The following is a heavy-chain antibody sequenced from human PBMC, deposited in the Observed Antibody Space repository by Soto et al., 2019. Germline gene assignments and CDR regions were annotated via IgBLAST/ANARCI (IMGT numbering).Heavy chain of an antibody. CDR2: INTGNGKT. Sequence: ASVKVYWKGSGYIFMNFALHWVSQAHGQTFEWMGWINTGNGKTEYSQKFQGRITIIRDTSASTAYMELSDLRSEDTAVYYCARVPRYSFEIVQVPAVMFEDLFDPRGQGTLVTVSS. CDR1: GYIFMNFA. CDR3: ARVPRYSFEIVQVPAVMFEDLFDP. D-gene: IGHD2-2*01. V-gene: IGHV1-3*04. J-gene: IGHJ5*02.